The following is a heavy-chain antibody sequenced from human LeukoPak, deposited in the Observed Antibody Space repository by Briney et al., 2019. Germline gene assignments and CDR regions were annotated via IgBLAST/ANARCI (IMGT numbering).Heavy chain of an antibody. V-gene: IGHV4-39*01. J-gene: IGHJ4*02. Sequence: PSETLSLTCTVSGGSIRSSYYYWGWIRQPPGKGLEWIGSIYDSGSTYYNPSLKSRVTISVDTSKNQFSLKLNSVTAADTAVYYCARQHCGGDCSLDYWGQGTLATVSS. D-gene: IGHD2-21*02. CDR3: ARQHCGGDCSLDY. CDR1: GGSIRSSYYY. CDR2: IYDSGST.